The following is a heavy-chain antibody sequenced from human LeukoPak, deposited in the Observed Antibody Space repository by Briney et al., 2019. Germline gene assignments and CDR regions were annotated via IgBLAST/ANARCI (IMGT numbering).Heavy chain of an antibody. CDR1: GFTFSSYW. V-gene: IGHV3-7*01. J-gene: IGHJ4*02. D-gene: IGHD3-9*01. CDR2: IKLDGSEK. Sequence: GGSLRLPCAASGFTFSSYWMSWVRQAPGKGLEWVANIKLDGSEKYYVDSVKGRFTISRDNAKNSLYLQMNNLRAEDTAVYYCARFPERYYFDYWGQGTLATVSS. CDR3: ARFPERYYFDY.